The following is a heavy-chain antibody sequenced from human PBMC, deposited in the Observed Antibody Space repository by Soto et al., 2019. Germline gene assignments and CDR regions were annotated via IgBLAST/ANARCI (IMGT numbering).Heavy chain of an antibody. J-gene: IGHJ4*02. CDR3: AKGQQLVKGRFDY. CDR1: GFTFDDYA. V-gene: IGHV3-9*01. Sequence: EVQLVESGGGLVQPGRSLRLSYAASGFTFDDYAMHWVRQAPGKGLEWVSGISWNSGSIGYADSVKGRFTISRDNAKNSLYLQMNSLRAEDTALYYCAKGQQLVKGRFDYWGQGTLVTVSS. CDR2: ISWNSGSI. D-gene: IGHD6-13*01.